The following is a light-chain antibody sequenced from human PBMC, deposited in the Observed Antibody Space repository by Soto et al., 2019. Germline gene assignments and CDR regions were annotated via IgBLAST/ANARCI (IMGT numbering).Light chain of an antibody. Sequence: QLVLTQSSSASASLGSSVKLTCTLSSGHSSHIIAWHQQQPGKAPRYLMKLEGSGSYNKGSGVPDRFSGSSSGADRYLTISNLQSEDEADYLCETWDSNAQVFGGGTKVTVL. V-gene: IGLV4-60*03. CDR2: LEGSGSY. CDR1: SGHSSHI. CDR3: ETWDSNAQV. J-gene: IGLJ2*01.